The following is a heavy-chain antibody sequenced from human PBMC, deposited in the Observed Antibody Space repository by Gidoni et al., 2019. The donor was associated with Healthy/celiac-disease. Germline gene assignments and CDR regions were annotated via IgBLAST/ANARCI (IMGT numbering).Heavy chain of an antibody. CDR3: ARAIVVVVAASLVDAFDI. CDR1: GYTFTSSY. D-gene: IGHD2-15*01. J-gene: IGHJ3*02. V-gene: IGHV1-46*01. Sequence: QVQLVQSGAEVKKPGASVKVSCKASGYTFTSSYMHWVRQAPGQGLEWMGIINPSGGSTSYAQKFQGRVTMTRDTSTSTVYMELSSLRSEDTAVYYCARAIVVVVAASLVDAFDIWGQGTMVTVSS. CDR2: INPSGGST.